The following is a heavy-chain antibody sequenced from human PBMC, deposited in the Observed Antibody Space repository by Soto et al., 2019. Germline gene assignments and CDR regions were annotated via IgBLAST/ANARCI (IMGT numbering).Heavy chain of an antibody. J-gene: IGHJ6*02. CDR2: IYSGGST. CDR1: GFTVSSNY. V-gene: IGHV3-53*01. D-gene: IGHD3-10*01. CDR3: ARARVGYYSYYGMDV. Sequence: EVQLVESGGGLIQPGGSLRLSCAASGFTVSSNYMSWVRQAPGKGLEWVSVIYSGGSTYYADSVKGRFTISRDNSXXTLYRQMNSLRAEDTAVYYCARARVGYYSYYGMDVWGQGTTVTVSS.